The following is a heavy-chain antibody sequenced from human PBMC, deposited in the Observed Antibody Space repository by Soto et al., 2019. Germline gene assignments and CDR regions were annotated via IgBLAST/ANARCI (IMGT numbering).Heavy chain of an antibody. CDR2: IIPIFGTA. CDR1: GGTFSSYA. D-gene: IGHD3-22*01. V-gene: IGHV1-69*06. Sequence: GASVKVSCKASGGTFSSYAISWVRQAPGQGLEWMGGIIPIFGTANYAQKFQGRVTITADKSTSTAYMELSSLSSEDTAVYYCARDFTGYYDSSGYFWFDPWGQGTLVTVPQ. CDR3: ARDFTGYYDSSGYFWFDP. J-gene: IGHJ5*02.